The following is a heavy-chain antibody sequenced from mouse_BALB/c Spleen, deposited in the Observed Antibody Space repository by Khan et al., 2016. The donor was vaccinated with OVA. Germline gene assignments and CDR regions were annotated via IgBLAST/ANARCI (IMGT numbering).Heavy chain of an antibody. D-gene: IGHD2-1*01. CDR3: SIVEPCHGNYGAWFAY. J-gene: IGHJ3*01. Sequence: VELQQSGAELARPGASVKMSCKASGYTFTSYTIHWVKQRPGQGLEWIGYINPSNIYTNYNQKFRDKATLTADKSSRTAYIQLSSLTSEDSAVYYCSIVEPCHGNYGAWFAYWGQGTLVTVSA. CDR2: INPSNIYT. CDR1: GYTFTSYT. V-gene: IGHV1-4*01.